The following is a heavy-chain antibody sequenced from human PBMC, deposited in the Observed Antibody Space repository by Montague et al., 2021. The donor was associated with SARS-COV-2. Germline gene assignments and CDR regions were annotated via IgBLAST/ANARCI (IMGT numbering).Heavy chain of an antibody. CDR1: GGSLRYSY. Sequence: SEVLSLTCSVSGGSLRYSYWTWIRQAPERGLEWIGYIYHTGTTKYNPALQSRLTISVDTAKNQFFLSLTSVTAADTAVYYCARVSSTALRGVIKTSGYFALDVWGPGTTVRVSS. V-gene: IGHV4-4*09. D-gene: IGHD3-10*01. J-gene: IGHJ6*02. CDR2: IYHTGTT. CDR3: ARVSSTALRGVIKTSGYFALDV.